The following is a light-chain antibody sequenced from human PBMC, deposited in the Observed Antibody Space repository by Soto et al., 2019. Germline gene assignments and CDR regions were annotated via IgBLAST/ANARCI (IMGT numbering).Light chain of an antibody. V-gene: IGKV3-20*01. CDR3: QQYGRSPWT. CDR1: QSVSSSY. Sequence: EIVVTQSPGTLSLSPGDRATLSCRASQSVSSSYLAWYQQKPGQAPGLLIYGASSRATGIPDRFSGSGSGTDFTLTISRLEPEDFAVYYCQQYGRSPWTFAQGTKVDIK. J-gene: IGKJ1*01. CDR2: GAS.